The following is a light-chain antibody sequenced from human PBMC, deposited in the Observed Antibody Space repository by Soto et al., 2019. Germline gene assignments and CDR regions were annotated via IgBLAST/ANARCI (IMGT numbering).Light chain of an antibody. CDR3: QQSYSNPLT. Sequence: AIRMTQSPSSFSASTGDRVTITCRASQGISSYLAWNQQKQGKAPKILIYGASSLQSGVPSRFSGTESGTDFTLPLRSLQPEDFETYYCQQSYSNPLTFGQGTKVDIK. CDR1: QGISSY. V-gene: IGKV1-8*01. CDR2: GAS. J-gene: IGKJ1*01.